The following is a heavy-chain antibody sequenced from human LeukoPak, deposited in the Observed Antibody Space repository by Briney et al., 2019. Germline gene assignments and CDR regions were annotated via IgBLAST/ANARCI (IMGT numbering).Heavy chain of an antibody. CDR3: ARSRYFAYFDY. CDR2: IKQDGGEK. Sequence: GGSLRLSCAASGFTFSSYWMSWVRQARGKGLEGVANIKQDGGEKYYVDSVKGRFTISRDNAKNSLYLQMNSLRAEDTAVYYCARSRYFAYFDYWGQGTLVTVSS. J-gene: IGHJ4*02. CDR1: GFTFSSYW. D-gene: IGHD3-9*01. V-gene: IGHV3-7*01.